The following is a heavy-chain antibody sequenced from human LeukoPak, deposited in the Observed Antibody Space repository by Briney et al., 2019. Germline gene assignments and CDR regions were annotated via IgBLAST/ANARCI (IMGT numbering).Heavy chain of an antibody. J-gene: IGHJ6*03. D-gene: IGHD2-21*01. Sequence: ASVKVSCKASGYTFTSYDINWVRQATGQGLEWMGWMNPNSGNTGYAQKFQGRVTMTRNTSISTAYMELSSLRSEDTAVYYCARGSHSYYYYYYYMDVWGKGTTVTISS. CDR3: ARGSHSYYYYYYYMDV. CDR2: MNPNSGNT. CDR1: GYTFTSYD. V-gene: IGHV1-8*01.